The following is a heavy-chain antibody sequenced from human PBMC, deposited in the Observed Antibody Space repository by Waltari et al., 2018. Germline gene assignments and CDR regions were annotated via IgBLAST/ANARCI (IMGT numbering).Heavy chain of an antibody. V-gene: IGHV1-69*12. Sequence: QVHLVQSGAEVRKPGSSVKVSCEASGGTFGTYAISWVRQAPGQGLEWMGGIIPIYGTPNYAQEFQGRVNVAADELTTTAYMELSSLRSDDTAVYYCAKRIVGGPFDVWGQGTMVTVSS. CDR3: AKRIVGGPFDV. D-gene: IGHD1-26*01. CDR2: IIPIYGTP. CDR1: GGTFGTYA. J-gene: IGHJ3*01.